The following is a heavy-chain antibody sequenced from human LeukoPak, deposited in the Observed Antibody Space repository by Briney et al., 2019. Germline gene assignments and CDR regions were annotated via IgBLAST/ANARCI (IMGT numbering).Heavy chain of an antibody. CDR1: GFAFSKFG. D-gene: IGHD7-27*01. CDR3: AKDGNWARFEN. V-gene: IGHV3-23*01. J-gene: IGHJ4*02. Sequence: GRSLRLFCAVSGFAFSKFGMKWVTRAPRKGLEWGTGITGSGSTTYHAESVKGRFTISRDNSKNTLYLQMNSPRAEDTAAYYCAKDGNWARFENWGQGTLVTVSS. CDR2: ITGSGSTT.